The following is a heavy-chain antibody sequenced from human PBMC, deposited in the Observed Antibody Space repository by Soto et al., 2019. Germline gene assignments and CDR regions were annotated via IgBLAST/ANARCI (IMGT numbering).Heavy chain of an antibody. CDR1: GFTFTSYA. CDR3: AKDDTFYYYDSSGYCDY. Sequence: GSLRLSCAASGFTFTSYAMSWVRQAPGKGLEWVSAISGSGGSTYYADSVKGRFTISRDNSKNTLYLQMNSLRAEDTAVYYCAKDDTFYYYDSSGYCDYWGQGTLVTVSS. J-gene: IGHJ4*02. D-gene: IGHD3-22*01. V-gene: IGHV3-23*01. CDR2: ISGSGGST.